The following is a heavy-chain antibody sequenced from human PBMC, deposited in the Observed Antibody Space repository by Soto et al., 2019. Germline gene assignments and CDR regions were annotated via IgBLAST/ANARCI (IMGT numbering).Heavy chain of an antibody. CDR2: IIPIVGTG. J-gene: IGHJ6*02. V-gene: IGHV1-69*01. Sequence: QVQLVQSGAEVKKPGSSVKVSCKASGGSLSSYAISWVRQAPGQGLEWMGGIIPIVGTGNYAQNFQGRVTITADESTSTAYMELSSLRSEDTAMYYCARDLRAAGRPGMHVWGQGTTVTYSS. CDR1: GGSLSSYA. D-gene: IGHD6-13*01. CDR3: ARDLRAAGRPGMHV.